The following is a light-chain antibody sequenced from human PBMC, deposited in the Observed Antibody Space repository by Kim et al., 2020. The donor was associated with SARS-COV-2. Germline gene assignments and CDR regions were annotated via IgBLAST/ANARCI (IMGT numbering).Light chain of an antibody. J-gene: IGKJ1*01. CDR2: DAS. Sequence: DIQMTQSPSTLSASVGDRVTITCRASQSISSWLAWYQQKPGKAPKLLIFDASSLESGVPSRFSGSVSGTEFTLTISSLQPDDFASYYCQEYNTYSPTFGQGTTVDIK. CDR3: QEYNTYSPT. V-gene: IGKV1-5*01. CDR1: QSISSW.